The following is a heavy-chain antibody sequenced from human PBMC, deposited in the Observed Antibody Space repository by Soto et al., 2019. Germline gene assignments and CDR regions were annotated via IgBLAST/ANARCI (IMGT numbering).Heavy chain of an antibody. V-gene: IGHV4-31*03. CDR2: MYHSGNT. J-gene: IGHJ5*02. D-gene: IGHD3-22*01. Sequence: PSETLSVTCTVSGASITSDDFYCSWIRQHPGKGLEWIGYMYHSGNTYYNPSLRSRLIMSMDPSKNQFSLRLTSVTAADTAVYYCVKYYYDSSGLNWFDPWGPGTLVTVSS. CDR1: GASITSDDFY. CDR3: VKYYYDSSGLNWFDP.